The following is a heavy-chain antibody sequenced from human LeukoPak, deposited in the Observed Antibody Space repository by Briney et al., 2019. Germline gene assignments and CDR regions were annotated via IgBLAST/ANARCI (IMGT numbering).Heavy chain of an antibody. CDR3: ATLDGYNRTYYFDY. V-gene: IGHV1-2*02. CDR2: INPNSGGT. CDR1: GYTFTGYY. Sequence: GASVKVSCKASGYTFTGYYMHWVRQAPGQGLEWMGWINPNSGGTNYAQKFQGRVTMTRDTSISTAYMELSRLRSDDTAVYYCATLDGYNRTYYFDYWGQGTLVTVSS. J-gene: IGHJ4*02. D-gene: IGHD5-24*01.